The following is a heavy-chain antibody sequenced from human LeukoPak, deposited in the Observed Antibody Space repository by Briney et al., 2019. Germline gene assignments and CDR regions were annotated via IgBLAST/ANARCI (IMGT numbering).Heavy chain of an antibody. CDR2: IYGSETT. V-gene: IGHV4-59*11. CDR1: GDSMSNHF. Sequence: SETLSLTCTVSGDSMSNHFWSWIRQPPGKGLEWIGYIYGSETTDYNPSLKSRVTMSVDTSENQFSLKLSSVTAADTALYYCASRPGGSTWYGVFDYWSRGTLVTVSS. D-gene: IGHD6-13*01. CDR3: ASRPGGSTWYGVFDY. J-gene: IGHJ4*02.